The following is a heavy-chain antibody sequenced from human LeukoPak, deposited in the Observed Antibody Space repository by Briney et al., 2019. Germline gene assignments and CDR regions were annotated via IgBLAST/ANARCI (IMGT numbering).Heavy chain of an antibody. CDR1: GYTFTSYD. CDR3: ARVGSLRVPAASDY. Sequence: GASVKVSCKASGYTFTSYDINWVRQATGQGLEWMGWMNPNSGNTGYAQKFQGRVTITRNTSISTAYMELSSLRSEDTAVYYCARVGSLRVPAASDYWGQGTLVTVSS. CDR2: MNPNSGNT. D-gene: IGHD2-2*01. V-gene: IGHV1-8*03. J-gene: IGHJ4*02.